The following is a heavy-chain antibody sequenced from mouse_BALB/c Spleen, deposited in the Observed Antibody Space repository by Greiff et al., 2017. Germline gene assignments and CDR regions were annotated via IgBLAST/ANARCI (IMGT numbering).Heavy chain of an antibody. CDR3: ASEGSGGSWFAY. CDR2: ISNGGST. J-gene: IGHJ3*01. Sequence: EVQLVESGGGLVKPGGSLKLSCAASGFTFSSYAMSWVRQTPEKRLEWVASISNGGSTYYPDSVKGQFTISRDNARNILYLQMSSLRSEDTARYYCASEGSGGSWFAYWGQGTLVTVSA. D-gene: IGHD3-3*01. CDR1: GFTFSSYA. V-gene: IGHV5-6-5*01.